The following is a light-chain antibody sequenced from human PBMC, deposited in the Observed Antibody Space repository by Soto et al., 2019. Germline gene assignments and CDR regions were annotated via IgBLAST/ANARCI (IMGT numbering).Light chain of an antibody. CDR3: SSYTSSSTWL. J-gene: IGLJ3*02. Sequence: QSALTQPASVSGSLGQSITISCTGTSSDVGAYNYVSWYQQHPGKAPKLMIYEVSNRPSGVSNRLSGSKSANTASLTISGLQAGDEADSYCSSYTSSSTWLFGGGTKLSVL. V-gene: IGLV2-14*03. CDR2: EVS. CDR1: SSDVGAYNY.